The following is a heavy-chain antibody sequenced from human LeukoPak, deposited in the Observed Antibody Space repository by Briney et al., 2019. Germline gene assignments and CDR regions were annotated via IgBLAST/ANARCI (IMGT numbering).Heavy chain of an antibody. J-gene: IGHJ4*02. CDR2: LSSGGDT. Sequence: PGGALRLSCVASGFPLSASAMNWGRQAPGKGLEWISALSSGGDTYYSDSVEGRFSISRNNSRNSLYLQMDSLREDDTAIYYCAQRGTGHYLVAWGQGTLVSVSS. CDR3: AQRGTGHYLVA. V-gene: IGHV3-23*01. D-gene: IGHD3-16*01. CDR1: GFPLSASA.